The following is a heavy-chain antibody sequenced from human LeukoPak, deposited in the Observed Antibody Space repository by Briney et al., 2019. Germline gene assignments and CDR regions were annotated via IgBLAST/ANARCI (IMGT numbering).Heavy chain of an antibody. CDR3: AREEVPAASLDY. V-gene: IGHV3-33*01. CDR2: IWYDGSNE. CDR1: GFTFSSYG. J-gene: IGHJ4*02. D-gene: IGHD2-2*01. Sequence: GRSLRLSCAASGFTFSSYGMHWVRQAPGKGLEWVAVIWYDGSNEYYADSVKGRFTISRDNSKNTLYLQMNSLRAEDTAVYYCAREEVPAASLDYWGQGTLVTVSS.